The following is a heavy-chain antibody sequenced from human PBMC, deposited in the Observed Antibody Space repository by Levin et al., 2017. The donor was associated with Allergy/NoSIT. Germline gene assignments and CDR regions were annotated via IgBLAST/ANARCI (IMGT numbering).Heavy chain of an antibody. CDR3: VSGGFCTVAVCSTINWFGP. CDR2: ISYDGSSE. CDR1: GFTFSNYA. J-gene: IGHJ5*02. D-gene: IGHD2-8*02. Sequence: PGGSLRLSCAASGFTFSNYAMHWARQAPGKGLEWVAVISYDGSSEFYADSVKGRFTISRDNSKKTLYLQMNSLRAEDTAIYYCVSGGFCTVAVCSTINWFGPWGQGTQVIVSS. V-gene: IGHV3-30-3*01.